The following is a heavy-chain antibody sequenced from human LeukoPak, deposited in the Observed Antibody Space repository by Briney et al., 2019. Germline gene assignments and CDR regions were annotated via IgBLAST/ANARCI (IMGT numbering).Heavy chain of an antibody. J-gene: IGHJ3*02. D-gene: IGHD3-22*01. CDR1: GYTFTGYY. CDR2: INPNSGGT. CDR3: ARGDYYDSSGYSLYPFDI. Sequence: ASVKVSCKASGYTFTGYYMHWVRQAPGQGLEWMGWINPNSGGTNYAQKFQGRVTMTRDTSISTAYMELSRLRSDDTAVYYCARGDYYDSSGYSLYPFDIWGQGTMVTVSS. V-gene: IGHV1-2*02.